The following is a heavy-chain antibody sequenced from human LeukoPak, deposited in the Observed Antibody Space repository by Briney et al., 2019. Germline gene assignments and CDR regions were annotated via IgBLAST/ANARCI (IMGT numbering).Heavy chain of an antibody. J-gene: IGHJ4*02. V-gene: IGHV3-33*06. D-gene: IGHD2-2*01. CDR1: GFTFSSYG. CDR2: IWYDGSNK. CDR3: AKDMSVPDY. Sequence: QPGRSLRLSCAASGFTFSSYGMHWVRQAPGEGLEWVAVIWYDGSNKYYADSVKGRFTISRDNSKNTLYLQMNSLRAEDTAVYYCAKDMSVPDYWGQGTLVTVSS.